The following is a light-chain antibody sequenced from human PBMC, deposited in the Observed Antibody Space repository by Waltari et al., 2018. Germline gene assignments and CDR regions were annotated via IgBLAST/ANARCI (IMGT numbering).Light chain of an antibody. CDR3: SSNAGINNFV. V-gene: IGLV2-8*01. CDR2: HVT. Sequence: QSALTQPPSASGSPGQTVTIPCAGTSSDVGRSDYFSWYQKHPGQAPQLLIYHVTKRPSGVPDRFSGSKSGNTASLTVSGLQAEDEADYYCSSNAGINNFVFGGGTKLTVL. J-gene: IGLJ2*01. CDR1: SSDVGRSDY.